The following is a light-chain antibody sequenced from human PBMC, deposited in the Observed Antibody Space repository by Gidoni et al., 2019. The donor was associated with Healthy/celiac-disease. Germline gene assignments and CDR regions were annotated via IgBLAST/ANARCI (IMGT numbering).Light chain of an antibody. CDR2: GAS. V-gene: IGKV3-20*01. CDR3: QQYGSSPGHT. J-gene: IGKJ2*01. CDR1: QSVSSSY. Sequence: IVLTQSPGTLSLSPGERATLSCRASQSVSSSYLAWYQQKPGQAPRLLIYGASSRATGIPDRFSGSGSGTDFTLTISRLEPEDFAVYYCQQYGSSPGHTFGQGTKLEIK.